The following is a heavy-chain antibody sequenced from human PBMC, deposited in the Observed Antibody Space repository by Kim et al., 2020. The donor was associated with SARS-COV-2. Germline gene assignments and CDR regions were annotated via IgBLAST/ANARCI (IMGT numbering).Heavy chain of an antibody. CDR3: AKEAYTSGFAWCLNF. V-gene: IGHV3-30*09. CDR1: GFPFSVAP. J-gene: IGHJ4*02. Sequence: GGSLRLSCAASGFPFSVAPMPWVRQGPGKGLEWVAGITDDGGSHYSADFVRGRFAFSSDNSNNMLNLQLSSLEIEDTAVYYCAKEAYTSGFAWCLNFRGRGTLFTVSS. D-gene: IGHD2-21*01. CDR2: ITDDGGSH.